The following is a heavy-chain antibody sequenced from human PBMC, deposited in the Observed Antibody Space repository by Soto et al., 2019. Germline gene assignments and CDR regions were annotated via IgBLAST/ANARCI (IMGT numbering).Heavy chain of an antibody. Sequence: TSETLSLTCTVSGGSISSDSYYWGWIRQSPEKGLEWIASISYSGSTYYNPTLKSRLIISIDTSNNQFSLQLNSVTPDDTAVYYCARLIGNSWLDSWGQGTLVTVSS. CDR1: GGSISSDSYY. V-gene: IGHV4-39*01. CDR3: ARLIGNSWLDS. J-gene: IGHJ5*01. CDR2: ISYSGST.